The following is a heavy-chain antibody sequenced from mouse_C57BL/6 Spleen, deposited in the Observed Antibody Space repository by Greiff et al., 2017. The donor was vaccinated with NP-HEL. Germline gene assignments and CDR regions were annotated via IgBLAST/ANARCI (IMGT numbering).Heavy chain of an antibody. J-gene: IGHJ3*01. D-gene: IGHD2-1*01. CDR3: ADYGNYEFAY. CDR1: GYTFTDHT. CDR2: IYPRDGST. V-gene: IGHV1-78*01. Sequence: LQESDAELVKPGASVKISCKVSGYTFTDHTIHWMKQRPEQGLEWIGYIYPRDGSTKSNAKFKGKATLTADKSSSTAYMTLNSLTSEYSAVYFCADYGNYEFAYWGQGTLGTVSA.